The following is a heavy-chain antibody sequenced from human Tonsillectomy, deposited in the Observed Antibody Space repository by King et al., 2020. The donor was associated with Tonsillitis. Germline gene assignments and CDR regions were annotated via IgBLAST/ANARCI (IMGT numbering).Heavy chain of an antibody. J-gene: IGHJ4*02. CDR1: GFTFSSYG. V-gene: IGHV3-33*08. CDR3: ARDLLWFGELLAY. CDR2: IWYDGTKK. D-gene: IGHD3-10*01. Sequence: VQLVESGGGVVQPGRSLRLSCGASGFTFSSYGMHWVRQAPGKGLEWVAVIWYDGTKKYYADSVKGRFTISRDNSKNTLYLKMNSLRAEDTAVYYCARDLLWFGELLAYWGQGTLVTVSS.